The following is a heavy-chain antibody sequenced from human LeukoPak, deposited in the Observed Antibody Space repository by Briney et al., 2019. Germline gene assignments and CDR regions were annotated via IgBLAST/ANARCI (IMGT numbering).Heavy chain of an antibody. CDR1: GDTFSRYG. D-gene: IGHD6-25*01. V-gene: IGHV1-18*01. CDR3: ARVWGGYVWHLQQGCTFDY. J-gene: IGHJ4*02. Sequence: VASVKVSCKASGDTFSRYGLSWVRQAPGQGLEWMGWITGYSGDTNYAQKFQGRVTMTTDSSTGTAYMELRSLISDDTAVYYCARVWGGYVWHLQQGCTFDYWGQGTLVTVSS. CDR2: ITGYSGDT.